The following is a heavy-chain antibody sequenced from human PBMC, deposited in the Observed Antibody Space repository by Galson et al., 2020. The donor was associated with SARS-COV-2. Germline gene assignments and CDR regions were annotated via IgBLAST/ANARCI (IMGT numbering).Heavy chain of an antibody. CDR1: EYAFSKYW. Sequence: GESLKISCKGSEYAFSKYWIGWVRQMPGKGLEWMGMINPGDSDTKYDPSFQGQVTISGDKSINTVYLQWKSLKASDTGTYYCARHGEGYTNGDHYYYAMDVWGQGTTVTVSS. J-gene: IGHJ6*02. V-gene: IGHV5-51*01. CDR3: ARHGEGYTNGDHYYYAMDV. CDR2: INPGDSDT. D-gene: IGHD5-18*01.